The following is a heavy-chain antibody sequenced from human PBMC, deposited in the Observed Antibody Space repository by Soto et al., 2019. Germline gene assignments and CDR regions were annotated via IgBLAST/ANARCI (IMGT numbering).Heavy chain of an antibody. D-gene: IGHD2-21*02. CDR1: GFTFSSYA. CDR3: ARDRSILWWGLLVRNWFAP. V-gene: IGHV3-30-3*01. CDR2: ISYDGSNK. J-gene: IGHJ5*02. Sequence: QLQLVESGGGVAQPGRSLRLSCAASGFTFSSYAMHWVRQAPGKELEWVAVISYDGSNKYYADSAKGRFTISRDNSKNPLYLQRNSLRAEDTAVYYCARDRSILWWGLLVRNWFAPWGQGTLVTVSS.